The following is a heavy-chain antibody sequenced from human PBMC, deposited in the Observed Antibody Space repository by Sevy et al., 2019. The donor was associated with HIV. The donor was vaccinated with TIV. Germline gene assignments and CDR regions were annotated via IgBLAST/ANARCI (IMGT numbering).Heavy chain of an antibody. CDR1: GFSFDSYG. CDR2: ISGSGTRT. Sequence: GGSLRLSCAVSGFSFDSYGMTWVRQAPGKGLEWVSGISGSGTRTYYADSVKGRFSISRDNSKNRLYLQMNSLRSEDKGICYCGKGGGGHYDPDEIGYYFYYYNMDVWGKGTTVTVSS. J-gene: IGHJ6*03. D-gene: IGHD3-22*01. CDR3: GKGGGGHYDPDEIGYYFYYYNMDV. V-gene: IGHV3-23*01.